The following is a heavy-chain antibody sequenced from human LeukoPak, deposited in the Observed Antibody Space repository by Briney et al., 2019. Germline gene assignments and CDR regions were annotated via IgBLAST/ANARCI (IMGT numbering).Heavy chain of an antibody. CDR3: SREFPFCGADCFSGVFDI. CDR1: GYTFSSYG. J-gene: IGHJ3*02. V-gene: IGHV1-18*01. Sequence: ASVKVSCKASGYTFSSYGINWVRQAPGQGLEWMGWISVINNANTRYAQNFQGRLTMTTDTSTTTAYMELRSLRSDDTAVYYCSREFPFCGADCFSGVFDIWGQGTMVTVS. CDR2: ISVINNANT. D-gene: IGHD2-21*02.